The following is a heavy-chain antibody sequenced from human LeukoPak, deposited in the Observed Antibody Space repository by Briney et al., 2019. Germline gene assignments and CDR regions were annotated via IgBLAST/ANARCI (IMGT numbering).Heavy chain of an antibody. V-gene: IGHV1-18*01. CDR1: GGTFSSYG. Sequence: GASVKVSCKASGGTFSSYGISWVRQAPGQGLEWMGWISAYNGNTNYAQKLQGRVTMTTDTSTSTAYMELRSLRSDDTAVYYCARFRSYGSGRIRGFDTWGQGTLVTVSS. CDR3: ARFRSYGSGRIRGFDT. J-gene: IGHJ5*02. CDR2: ISAYNGNT. D-gene: IGHD3-10*01.